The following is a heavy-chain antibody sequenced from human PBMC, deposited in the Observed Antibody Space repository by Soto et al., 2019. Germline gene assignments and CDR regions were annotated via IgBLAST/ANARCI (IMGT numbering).Heavy chain of an antibody. J-gene: IGHJ4*02. D-gene: IGHD2-15*01. Sequence: ASVTVSFTASGYTFTPYAMHWVRQAPGQRPEWMGWINAGNRNTKYTQNCQGSVTITRDTSASTTYKKLSNLKSEDTAVYYCAREFCSGVSCYPGYFDYWGQGALVTVSS. CDR1: GYTFTPYA. V-gene: IGHV1-3*01. CDR2: INAGNRNT. CDR3: AREFCSGVSCYPGYFDY.